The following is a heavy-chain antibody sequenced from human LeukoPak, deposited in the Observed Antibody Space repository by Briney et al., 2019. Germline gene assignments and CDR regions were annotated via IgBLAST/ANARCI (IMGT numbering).Heavy chain of an antibody. CDR2: INSDGSST. CDR1: GFTFSSYW. V-gene: IGHV3-74*01. Sequence: GGSLRLSCAASGFTFSSYWVHWVRQAPGKGLVWVSRINSDGSSTSYADSVKGRFTISRDNAKNTLYLQMNSLRAEDTAVYYCARGYCSSTSCYASFDYWGQGTLVTVSS. D-gene: IGHD2-2*01. J-gene: IGHJ4*02. CDR3: ARGYCSSTSCYASFDY.